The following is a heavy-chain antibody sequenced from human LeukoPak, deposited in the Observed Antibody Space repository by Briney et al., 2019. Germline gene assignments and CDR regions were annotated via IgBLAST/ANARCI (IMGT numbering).Heavy chain of an antibody. CDR2: ISAYNGNT. CDR1: GYTFTNYG. CDR3: ARDYSHHCSSTSCSFYFDY. J-gene: IGHJ4*02. D-gene: IGHD2-2*01. V-gene: IGHV1-18*01. Sequence: GASVELSCKASGYTFTNYGITWVRQAPGQGLEWMGWISAYNGNTRYAQKFQGRVTMTTDTSTSTAYLELRSLRSDDTAIYYCARDYSHHCSSTSCSFYFDYWGQGTLVTVSS.